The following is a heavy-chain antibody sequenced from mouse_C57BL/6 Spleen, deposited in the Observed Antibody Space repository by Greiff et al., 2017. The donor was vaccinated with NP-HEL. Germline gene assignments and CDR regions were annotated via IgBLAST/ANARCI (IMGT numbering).Heavy chain of an antibody. CDR1: GFSFNTYA. CDR3: VGYDYDGYAMDY. V-gene: IGHV10-1*01. CDR2: IRSKSNNYAT. Sequence: DVHLVESGGGLVQPKGSLKLSCAASGFSFNTYAMNWVRQAPGKGLEWVARIRSKSNNYATYYADSVKDRFTISRDDSESMLYLQMNNLKTEDTAMYYWVGYDYDGYAMDYWGQGTSVTVSS. J-gene: IGHJ4*01. D-gene: IGHD2-4*01.